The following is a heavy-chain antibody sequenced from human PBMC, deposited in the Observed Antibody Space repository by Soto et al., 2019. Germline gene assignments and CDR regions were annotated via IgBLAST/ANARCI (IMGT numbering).Heavy chain of an antibody. CDR3: ARVGRYGWDFDH. J-gene: IGHJ4*02. V-gene: IGHV3-7*01. Sequence: GFVSLSCAACEFSCRSYLMTWVRQAPGKGLEWVALINEDGSQKYYVGSVKGRFIISRDNAKDSVYMQMDSLRAGDTAVYFCARVGRYGWDFDHWGQGTLVTGSS. D-gene: IGHD5-18*01. CDR2: INEDGSQK. CDR1: EFSCRSYL.